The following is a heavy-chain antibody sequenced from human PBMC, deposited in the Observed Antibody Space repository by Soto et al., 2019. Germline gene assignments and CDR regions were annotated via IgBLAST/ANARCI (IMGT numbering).Heavy chain of an antibody. J-gene: IGHJ6*02. D-gene: IGHD3-16*01. Sequence: ESLKMSWKGSGYSFISCWIGWGRRMHGKGLEWMGIIYPGDSDTRYSPSFQGQVTISADKSISTAYLQSSSLKASDTAMYYCPRHWALGGYYYYGMDVWAQGTTVTVSS. CDR2: IYPGDSDT. CDR1: GYSFISCW. V-gene: IGHV5-51*01. CDR3: PRHWALGGYYYYGMDV.